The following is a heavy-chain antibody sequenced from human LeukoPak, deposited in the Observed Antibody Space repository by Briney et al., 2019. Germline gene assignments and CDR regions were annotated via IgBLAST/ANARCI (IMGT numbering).Heavy chain of an antibody. D-gene: IGHD3-10*01. V-gene: IGHV4-38-2*02. CDR3: ARVVFGRQNWFDP. CDR1: GYSISSGYY. CDR2: IYHSGSN. J-gene: IGHJ5*02. Sequence: AETLSLTCTVSGYSISSGYYWGWIRQPPGKGLEWIGSIYHSGSNYYNPSLKSRVTISVDTSKNQFSLKLSSVTAADTAVYYCARVVFGRQNWFDPWGQGTLVTVSS.